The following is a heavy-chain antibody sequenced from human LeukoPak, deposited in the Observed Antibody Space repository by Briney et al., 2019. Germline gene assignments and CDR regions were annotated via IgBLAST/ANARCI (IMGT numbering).Heavy chain of an antibody. CDR2: ISYDGSNK. D-gene: IGHD2-2*01. CDR3: ARGPRSTGTDY. CDR1: GFTLSSYA. J-gene: IGHJ4*02. V-gene: IGHV3-30-3*01. Sequence: GKTLRLSCAASGFTLSSYAMHWIRQAPAKGLEWVAVISYDGSNKYYADSVKGRFTISRDNSKNTLYLQMNSLRAEDAAVYCCARGPRSTGTDYWGQGTLVTVS.